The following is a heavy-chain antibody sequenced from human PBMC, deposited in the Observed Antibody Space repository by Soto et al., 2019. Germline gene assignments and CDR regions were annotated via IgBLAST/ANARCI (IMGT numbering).Heavy chain of an antibody. J-gene: IGHJ4*02. CDR1: GFSLSTSGVG. V-gene: IGHV2-5*01. D-gene: IGHD3-16*02. Sequence: ESGPTLVNPTQTLTLTCTYSGFSLSTSGVGVGWIRQPPGKALEWLALIYWNDDKRYSPSLKSRLTITKDTSKNQVVLTMTNMDPVDTATYYCAHYSTYDYVWGSYRIFDYWGQASLVTV. CDR2: IYWNDDK. CDR3: AHYSTYDYVWGSYRIFDY.